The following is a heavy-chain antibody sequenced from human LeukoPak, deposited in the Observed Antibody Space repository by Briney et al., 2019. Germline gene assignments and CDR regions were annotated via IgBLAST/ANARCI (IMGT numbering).Heavy chain of an antibody. CDR1: GYTFTGYY. CDR2: INPNSGGT. CDR3: ARGNTMKEQRFDY. D-gene: IGHD3-22*01. Sequence: GASVRVSCTASGYTFTGYYMHWGRHAPGQGREWTGWINPNSGGTNYAQEFQGRVTMTRDTSISTAYMELSRLRSDDTAVYYCARGNTMKEQRFDYWGQGTLVTVSS. V-gene: IGHV1-2*02. J-gene: IGHJ4*02.